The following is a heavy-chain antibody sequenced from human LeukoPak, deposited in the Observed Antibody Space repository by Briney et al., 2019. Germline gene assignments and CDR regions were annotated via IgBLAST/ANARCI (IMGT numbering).Heavy chain of an antibody. CDR3: ARLTAVAGLYYYGMDV. V-gene: IGHV4-59*08. Sequence: PGGSLRLSCEASGLIFSSYWMSWVRQAPGKGLEWIGYIYYSGSTNYNPSLKSRVTISVDTSKNQFSLKLSSVTAADTAVYYCARLTAVAGLYYYGMDVWGQGTTVTVSS. CDR2: IYYSGST. CDR1: GLIFSSYW. J-gene: IGHJ6*02. D-gene: IGHD6-19*01.